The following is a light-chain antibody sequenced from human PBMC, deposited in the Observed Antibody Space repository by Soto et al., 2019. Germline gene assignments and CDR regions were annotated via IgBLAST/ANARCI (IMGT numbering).Light chain of an antibody. CDR2: GTS. CDR3: QQYNKWPYT. CDR1: QSVGRN. V-gene: IGKV3-15*01. Sequence: EIVMTQSPVALSVSPGESAALSCRASQSVGRNFAWYQQRPGQAPRVLIYGTSTRATGVPARFSGSGSGTDFNLTISSLQSEDFAVYYCQQYNKWPYTFGQGTRLEIK. J-gene: IGKJ2*01.